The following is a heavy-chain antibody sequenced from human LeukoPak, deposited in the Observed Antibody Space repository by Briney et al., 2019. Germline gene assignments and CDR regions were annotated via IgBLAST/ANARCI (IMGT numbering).Heavy chain of an antibody. D-gene: IGHD3-10*01. Sequence: PSETLSLTCAVYGGSFSGYYWSWIRQPPGKGLEWIGEINHSGSTNYNPSLKSRVTISVDTSKNQSSLKLSSVTAADTAVYYCARDHGSGTMGWFDYWGQGTLVTVSS. CDR3: ARDHGSGTMGWFDY. CDR2: INHSGST. J-gene: IGHJ4*02. V-gene: IGHV4-34*01. CDR1: GGSFSGYY.